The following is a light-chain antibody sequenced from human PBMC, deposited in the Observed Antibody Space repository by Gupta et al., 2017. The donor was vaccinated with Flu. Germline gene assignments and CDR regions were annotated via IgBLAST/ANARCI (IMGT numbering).Light chain of an antibody. V-gene: IGLV2-18*02. CDR3: SSYTSSYTFV. CDR1: SGDVGTYNR. CDR2: EVS. Sequence: QSALTQPPSVSGSPGQSVTISCTGTSGDVGTYNRFSWYQQSPGTAPKLMIYEVSNRPSGVPGRFSGSKSGNTASLTISGLQGEDEADYYCSSYTSSYTFVFGTGTKVTVL. J-gene: IGLJ1*01.